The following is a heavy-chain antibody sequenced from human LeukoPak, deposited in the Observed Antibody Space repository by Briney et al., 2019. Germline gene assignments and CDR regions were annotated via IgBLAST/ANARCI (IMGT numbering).Heavy chain of an antibody. CDR3: GRGNYMDV. J-gene: IGHJ6*03. CDR2: IYYTGST. V-gene: IGHV4-59*01. Sequence: SQTLSLTCTVSGGSISTYYWSWIRQPPGKGLEWIGYIYYTGSTHYNPSLKSRVTISVDTSKNQFSLRLSSVTAADTAVYYCGRGNYMDVWGKGTTVTVSS. CDR1: GGSISTYY.